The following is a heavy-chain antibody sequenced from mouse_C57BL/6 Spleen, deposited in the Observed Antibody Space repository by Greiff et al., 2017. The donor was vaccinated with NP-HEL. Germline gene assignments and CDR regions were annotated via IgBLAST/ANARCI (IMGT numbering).Heavy chain of an antibody. CDR1: GFNITNTY. J-gene: IGHJ2*01. CDR2: IDPANGNP. Sequence: VQLQQSVAELVRPGASVKLSCTASGFNITNTYMHWVKQRPEQGLEWIGRIDPANGNPNYAPKFQGKATITADTSSNTAYMQLSSLTSEDTAIYYCARGTVVATEFDDWGKGTTLTVSS. D-gene: IGHD1-1*01. CDR3: ARGTVVATEFDD. V-gene: IGHV14-3*01.